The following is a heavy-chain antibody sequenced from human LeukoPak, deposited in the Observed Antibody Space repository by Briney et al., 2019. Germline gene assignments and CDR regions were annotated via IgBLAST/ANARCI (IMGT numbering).Heavy chain of an antibody. CDR1: GGSFSGYY. J-gene: IGHJ4*02. CDR3: ARRQSVRIRGYFDY. Sequence: PSETLSLTCAVYGGSFSGYYWSWIRQPPGKGLEWIGEINHSGSTNYNPSLKSRVTISVDTSKNQFSLKLSSVTAADTAVYYCARRQSVRIRGYFDYWGQGTLVTVSS. V-gene: IGHV4-34*01. CDR2: INHSGST. D-gene: IGHD2/OR15-2a*01.